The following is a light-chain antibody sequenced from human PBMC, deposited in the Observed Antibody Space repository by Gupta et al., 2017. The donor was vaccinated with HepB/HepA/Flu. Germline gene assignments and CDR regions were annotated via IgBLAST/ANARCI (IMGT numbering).Light chain of an antibody. CDR1: SSDVGRSNY. J-gene: IGLJ3*02. Sequence: QSALTQPASVSGSPGQSITISCTGTSSDVGRSNYVCWFQHHPGKAPKLMIYDVGNRPSGISDRFSGSKSATTASLTISGLQAEDDADYYCSSFTTSNTWVFGGGTKLTVL. CDR3: SSFTTSNTWV. V-gene: IGLV2-14*03. CDR2: DVG.